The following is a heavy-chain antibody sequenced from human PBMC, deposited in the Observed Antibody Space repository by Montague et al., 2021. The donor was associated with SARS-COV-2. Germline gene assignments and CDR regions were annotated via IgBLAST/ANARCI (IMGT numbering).Heavy chain of an antibody. CDR2: IYYSGST. CDR3: ARYCMVASRAPFAVDY. D-gene: IGHD5-12*01. J-gene: IGHJ4*02. CDR1: GGSISSGGYY. V-gene: IGHV4-31*03. Sequence: TLSLTCTVSGGSISSGGYYWSWIRQHSGKGLEWIGYIYYSGSTYYNPSLKSRVTISVDTSKNQFSLKLSSVTAADTAVYYCARYCMVASRAPFAVDYWGQGTLVTVSS.